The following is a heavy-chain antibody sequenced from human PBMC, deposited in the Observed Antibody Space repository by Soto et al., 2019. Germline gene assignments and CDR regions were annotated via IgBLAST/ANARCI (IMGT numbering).Heavy chain of an antibody. CDR3: ARDKGGGAVVPDY. CDR2: IWYDENNK. D-gene: IGHD6-19*01. V-gene: IGHV3-33*01. J-gene: IGHJ4*02. CDR1: GFTFSSYG. Sequence: QVQLVESGGGVVQPGRSLRLSCAASGFTFSSYGMHWVRQAPGKGLEWVAVIWYDENNKYYADSVKGRFTISRDNSKNTLYLQMNRLRADDTAVYYCARDKGGGAVVPDYWGQGTLVTVSS.